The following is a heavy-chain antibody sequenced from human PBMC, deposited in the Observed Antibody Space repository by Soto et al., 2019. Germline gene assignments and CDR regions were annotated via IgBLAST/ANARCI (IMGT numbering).Heavy chain of an antibody. Sequence: PSETLSLTCSVSGASIRSTDYYWSWIRQAPGKGLEWIGYVYYTGSTYYNPSLMSRLTISVDTSKNQFSLKLTSVTAAETAVYYCARHRARNWFDPWGQGTLVTVSS. CDR3: ARHRARNWFDP. D-gene: IGHD6-6*01. J-gene: IGHJ5*02. V-gene: IGHV4-30-4*01. CDR1: GASIRSTDYY. CDR2: VYYTGST.